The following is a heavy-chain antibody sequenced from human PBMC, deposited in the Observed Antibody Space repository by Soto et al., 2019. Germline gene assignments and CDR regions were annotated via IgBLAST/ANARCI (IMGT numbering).Heavy chain of an antibody. D-gene: IGHD3-3*01. CDR3: ARGPNYDFWSGYTYDY. CDR1: GYTFTSYA. Sequence: QVQLVQSGAEVKKPGASVKVCCKASGYTFTSYAMHWVRQAPGQRLEWMGWINAGNGNTKYSQKFQGRVTITRDTSASTAYMELSSLRSEDTAVYYCARGPNYDFWSGYTYDYWGQGTLVTVSS. J-gene: IGHJ4*02. CDR2: INAGNGNT. V-gene: IGHV1-3*01.